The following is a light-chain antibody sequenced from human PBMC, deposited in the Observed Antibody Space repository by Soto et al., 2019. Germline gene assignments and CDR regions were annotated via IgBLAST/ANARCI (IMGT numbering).Light chain of an antibody. CDR1: QTVRNNY. Sequence: EIVMTQPPATLSVSPGEGATLSCRASQTVRNNYLAWYQQKPGQAPRLLIYDASSRATGIPDRFSGGGSGTDFTLTISRLEPEDFAVYYCQQFSSYPLTFGGGTKVDIK. CDR2: DAS. CDR3: QQFSSYPLT. V-gene: IGKV3-20*01. J-gene: IGKJ4*01.